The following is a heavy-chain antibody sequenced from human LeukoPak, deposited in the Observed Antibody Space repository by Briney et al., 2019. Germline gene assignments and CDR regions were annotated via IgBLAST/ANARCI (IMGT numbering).Heavy chain of an antibody. J-gene: IGHJ4*02. CDR2: ISYDGSNK. CDR3: AKTGSRYDILTGAYFDY. D-gene: IGHD3-9*01. V-gene: IGHV3-30*18. Sequence: TGGSLRLSCAASGFTFSSYGMHWVRQAPGKGLEWVAVISYDGSNKYYADSVKGRFTISRDNSKNTLYLQMNSLRAEDTAVYYCAKTGSRYDILTGAYFDYWGQGTLVTVSS. CDR1: GFTFSSYG.